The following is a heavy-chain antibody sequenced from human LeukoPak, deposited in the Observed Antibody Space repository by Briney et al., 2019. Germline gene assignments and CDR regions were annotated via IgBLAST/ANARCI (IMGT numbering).Heavy chain of an antibody. J-gene: IGHJ6*02. CDR2: INHSGST. CDR1: GGSFSGYY. Sequence: SETLSLTCAVYGGSFSGYYWSWIRQPPGKGLEWIGEINHSGSTNYNPSLKSRVTISVDTSKNQFSLKLSSVTAADTAVYYCARSSSGYYYYYYYGMDVWGQGTTVTVSS. D-gene: IGHD3-22*01. CDR3: ARSSSGYYYYYYYGMDV. V-gene: IGHV4-34*01.